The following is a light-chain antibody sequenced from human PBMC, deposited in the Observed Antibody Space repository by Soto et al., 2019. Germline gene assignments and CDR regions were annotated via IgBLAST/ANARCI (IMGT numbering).Light chain of an antibody. J-gene: IGLJ2*01. Sequence: SYELTQPPSVSVSPGQTATIACSGDKLGTRFAAWYQQKPGQSPVLVMYRDTKRPSGIPERFSGSNSGNTATLTISGTQPMDEADYYCQAWDSSTVVFGGGTKLTVL. CDR2: RDT. CDR1: KLGTRF. CDR3: QAWDSSTVV. V-gene: IGLV3-1*01.